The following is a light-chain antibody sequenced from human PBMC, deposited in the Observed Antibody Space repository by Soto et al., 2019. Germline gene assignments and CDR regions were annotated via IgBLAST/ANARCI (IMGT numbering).Light chain of an antibody. V-gene: IGKV3-11*01. J-gene: IGKJ4*01. CDR1: QSVSPY. CDR2: DAS. CDR3: QQRSTWPLT. Sequence: EIVLTQSPATLSSSAGERATLSCRASQSVSPYLAWYQQKPGQAPRLLIYDASKRATGIPGRFSGSGSGTDFTLSISGLDPADFAVYYCQQRSTWPLTFGGGTKVDI.